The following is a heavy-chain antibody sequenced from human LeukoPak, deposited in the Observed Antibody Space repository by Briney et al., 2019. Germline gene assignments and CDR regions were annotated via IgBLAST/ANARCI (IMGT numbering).Heavy chain of an antibody. CDR3: ARDSDDDSGYDY. CDR1: GYTFSNYY. V-gene: IGHV1-46*01. Sequence: EASVKVSCKASGYTFSNYYIHWVRQAPGQGLEWMGIINPSGGSASNAQHFQGRVIMTRDTSTSTVYMELSSLRSEDTAVYYCARDSDDDSGYDYWGQGTLVTVPS. CDR2: INPSGGSA. J-gene: IGHJ4*02. D-gene: IGHD5-12*01.